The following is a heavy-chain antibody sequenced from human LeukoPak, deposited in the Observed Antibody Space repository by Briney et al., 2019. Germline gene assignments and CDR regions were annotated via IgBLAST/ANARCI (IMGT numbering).Heavy chain of an antibody. CDR3: VRVSRTTMVRGIISFDS. V-gene: IGHV1-69*13. Sequence: SVKVSCKASGGTFSTYAISWVRQAPGQGLEWMGGIIPIFGTANYAQKFQGRVTITADESTSTAYMELSSLRSEDTAVYYCVRVSRTTMVRGIISFDSWGQGTLVTVSS. D-gene: IGHD3-10*01. J-gene: IGHJ4*02. CDR1: GGTFSTYA. CDR2: IIPIFGTA.